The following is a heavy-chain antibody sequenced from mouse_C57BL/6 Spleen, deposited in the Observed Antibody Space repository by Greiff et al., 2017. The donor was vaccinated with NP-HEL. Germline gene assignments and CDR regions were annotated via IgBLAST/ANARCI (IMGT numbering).Heavy chain of an antibody. D-gene: IGHD2-1*01. V-gene: IGHV1-55*01. CDR2: IYPGSGST. Sequence: QVQLQQPGAELVKPGASVKMSCKASGYTFTSYWITWVKQRPGQGLEWIGDIYPGSGSTNYNEKFKSKATLTVDTASSTAYMQRSSLTSEDAAVYYCARAGIYYAPDVWGTGTTVTVSS. CDR1: GYTFTSYW. J-gene: IGHJ1*03. CDR3: ARAGIYYAPDV.